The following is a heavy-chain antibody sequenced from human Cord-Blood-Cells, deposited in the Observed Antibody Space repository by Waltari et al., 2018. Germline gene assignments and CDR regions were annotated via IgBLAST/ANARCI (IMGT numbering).Heavy chain of an antibody. D-gene: IGHD3-16*02. J-gene: IGHJ3*02. CDR3: ARDSEGAYDYIWGSYRYAFDI. CDR2: IKQDGSEK. V-gene: IGHV3-7*01. CDR1: GFTFSSYW. Sequence: EVQLVESGGGLVQPGGSLRLSCAASGFTFSSYWMSWVRQAPGKGLEWVANIKQDGSEKYYVDSVKGRFTISRDNAKNSLYLQMNSLRAEDTAVYYCARDSEGAYDYIWGSYRYAFDIWGQGTMVTVSS.